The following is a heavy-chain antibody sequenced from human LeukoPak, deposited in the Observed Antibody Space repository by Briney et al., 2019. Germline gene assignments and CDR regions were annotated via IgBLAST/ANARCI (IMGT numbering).Heavy chain of an antibody. Sequence: PGGSLRLSCAASGFTFSSYAMHWVRQAPGKGLEWVAVISYDGSNKYYADSVKGRFTISRDNSKNTLYLQMNSLRAEDTAVYYCAKPSSGWHGHFDYWGQGTLVTVSS. V-gene: IGHV3-30*04. J-gene: IGHJ4*02. CDR1: GFTFSSYA. CDR2: ISYDGSNK. D-gene: IGHD6-19*01. CDR3: AKPSSGWHGHFDY.